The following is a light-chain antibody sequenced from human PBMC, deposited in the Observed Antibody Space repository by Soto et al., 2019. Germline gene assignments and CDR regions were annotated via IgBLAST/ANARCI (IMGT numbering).Light chain of an antibody. V-gene: IGKV3-11*01. J-gene: IGKJ4*01. Sequence: EIVLAQSPATLSLSPGERATLSCRASESVSTYLAWYQQKPGQSPRLLIYDTSNRATGIPARFSGSGSGTDFTLNISSLEPEDFVVYYCQQRSNWPLTFGGGTKVEIK. CDR1: ESVSTY. CDR2: DTS. CDR3: QQRSNWPLT.